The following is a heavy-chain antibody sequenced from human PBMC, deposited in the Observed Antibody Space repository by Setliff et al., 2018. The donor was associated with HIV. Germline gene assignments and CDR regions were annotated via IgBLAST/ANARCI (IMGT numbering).Heavy chain of an antibody. CDR3: ARGVRDNSGWSSYYFDY. CDR2: VTHSGRT. J-gene: IGHJ4*02. CDR1: GVSFSGYY. Sequence: PSETLSLTCAVYGVSFSGYYWSWIRQPPGKGLEWIGEVTHSGRTNYNPSLESRVTTSVDTSKKQFSLRLTSVTAADTAVYYCARGVRDNSGWSSYYFDYWGQGTLVTVSS. V-gene: IGHV4-34*01. D-gene: IGHD6-19*01.